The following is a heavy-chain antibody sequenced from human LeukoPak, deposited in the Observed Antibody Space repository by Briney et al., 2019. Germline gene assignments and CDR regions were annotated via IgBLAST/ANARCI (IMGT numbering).Heavy chain of an antibody. V-gene: IGHV4-39*07. D-gene: IGHD3-10*01. J-gene: IGHJ4*02. CDR1: GGSISSSSYF. CDR3: ARDCPSGYFDY. Sequence: SETLSLTCTVSGGSISSSSYFWDWIRQPPGKGLEWIGAIYYTETTYYNPSLKRRVTISVDTSKNQFSLKLSSVTAADTAVYYCARDCPSGYFDYWGQGTLVTVSS. CDR2: IYYTETT.